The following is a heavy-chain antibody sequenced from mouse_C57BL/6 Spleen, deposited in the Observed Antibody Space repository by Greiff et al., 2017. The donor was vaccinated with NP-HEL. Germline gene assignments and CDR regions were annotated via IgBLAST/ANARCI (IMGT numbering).Heavy chain of an antibody. J-gene: IGHJ2*01. Sequence: QVQLQQSGPELVKPGASVKISCKASGYAFSSSWMNWVKQRPGKGLEWIGRIYPGDGDTNYNGKFKGKATLTADNPPSPAYMQLSSLTSEDSAVYFCARGGYGGNYVGYWGQGTTLTVSS. CDR3: ARGGYGGNYVGY. CDR1: GYAFSSSW. D-gene: IGHD1-1*02. V-gene: IGHV1-82*01. CDR2: IYPGDGDT.